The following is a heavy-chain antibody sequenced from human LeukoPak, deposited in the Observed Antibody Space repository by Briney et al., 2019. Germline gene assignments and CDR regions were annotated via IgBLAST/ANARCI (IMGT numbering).Heavy chain of an antibody. J-gene: IGHJ4*02. D-gene: IGHD3-22*01. CDR2: IYPGESDT. CDR3: ARDYDSTTYYYALHY. Sequence: GESLKISCKGSGYSFPTYWIGWVRQMPGKGLEGMGIIYPGESDTRYRPSFQGQATISADNSISTAYLEWSSLKASDTAMYFCARDYDSTTYYYALHYWGQGTLVTGSP. CDR1: GYSFPTYW. V-gene: IGHV5-51*01.